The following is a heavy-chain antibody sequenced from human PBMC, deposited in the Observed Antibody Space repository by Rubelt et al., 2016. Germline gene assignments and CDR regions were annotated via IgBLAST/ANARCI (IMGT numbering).Heavy chain of an antibody. CDR2: ISSSGSTI. V-gene: IGHV3-48*03. J-gene: IGHJ6*02. CDR3: ARSLRFLYSYGMDV. Sequence: GKGLEWVSYISSSGSTIYYADSVKGRFTISRDNAKNSLYLQMNSLRAEDTAVYYCARSLRFLYSYGMDVWGQGTTVTVSS. D-gene: IGHD3-3*01.